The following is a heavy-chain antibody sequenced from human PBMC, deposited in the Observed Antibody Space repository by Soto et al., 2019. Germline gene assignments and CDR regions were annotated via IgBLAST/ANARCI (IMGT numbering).Heavy chain of an antibody. D-gene: IGHD1-26*01. J-gene: IGHJ4*02. CDR2: ITGSGGTI. CDR3: AKSILSSSGSPGGGY. V-gene: IGHV3-23*01. Sequence: GGSLRLSCVASGFSFSKYAMIWVRQVPGKGQEWVSGITGSGGTIEYADSVKGRFTISRDNSKNTLYLQMNSLRAEDTAVYYCAKSILSSSGSPGGGYWGQGTLVTVSS. CDR1: GFSFSKYA.